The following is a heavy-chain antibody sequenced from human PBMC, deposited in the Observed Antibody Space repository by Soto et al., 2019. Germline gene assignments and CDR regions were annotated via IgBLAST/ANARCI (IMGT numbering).Heavy chain of an antibody. Sequence: SETLSLTCTVSGGSISSYYWSWIRQPPGKGLEWIGYIYYSGSTNYNPSLESRVTISVDTSKNQFSLKLSSVTAADTAVYYCARGGRSGSYYYYYYGMDAWGQGTTVTVSS. D-gene: IGHD1-26*01. CDR3: ARGGRSGSYYYYYYGMDA. CDR2: IYYSGST. CDR1: GGSISSYY. J-gene: IGHJ6*02. V-gene: IGHV4-59*01.